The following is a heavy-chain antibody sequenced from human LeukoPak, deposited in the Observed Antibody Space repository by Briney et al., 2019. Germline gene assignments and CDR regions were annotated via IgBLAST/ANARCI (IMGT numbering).Heavy chain of an antibody. Sequence: GGSLRLSCAASGFTFSSYVMSWVRQAPGKGLEWVSAISGSGGSTYYADSVKGRFTISRDNSKNTLYLQMNSLRAEDTAVYYCAKARYSSGWYQSYFDYWGQGTLVTVSS. CDR3: AKARYSSGWYQSYFDY. D-gene: IGHD6-19*01. CDR2: ISGSGGST. J-gene: IGHJ4*02. CDR1: GFTFSSYV. V-gene: IGHV3-23*01.